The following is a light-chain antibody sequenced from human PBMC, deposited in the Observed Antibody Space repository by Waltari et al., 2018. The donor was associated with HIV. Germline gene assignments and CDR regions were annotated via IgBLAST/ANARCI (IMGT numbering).Light chain of an antibody. J-gene: IGKJ3*01. CDR3: HQYYIPPYT. CDR2: WAS. Sequence: DVVTTQSPYSLSLSLGERATLNCKSRQNVVLMTKKMYYHHIAWYQHKPGQPPKLLFYWASVRESGVPDRFSASGSGTDFSLTISSLQAEDVAVYYCHQYYIPPYTFGRGTKVEI. V-gene: IGKV4-1*01. CDR1: QNVVLMTKKMYY.